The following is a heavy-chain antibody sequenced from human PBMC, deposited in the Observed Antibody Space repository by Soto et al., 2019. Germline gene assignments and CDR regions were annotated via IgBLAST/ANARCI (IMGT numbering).Heavy chain of an antibody. CDR1: GDSISSYNYH. V-gene: IGHV4-39*01. CDR2: SGTT. Sequence: SEILSLTCTVSGDSISSYNYHWTWIRQSPGKGPEWIGSGTTYYNPSLRSRVTISVDTSKNQFSLQMYSVTAADTAVYYCTTYGGDTGRFDYWGQGILVTVSS. D-gene: IGHD4-17*01. J-gene: IGHJ4*02. CDR3: TTYGGDTGRFDY.